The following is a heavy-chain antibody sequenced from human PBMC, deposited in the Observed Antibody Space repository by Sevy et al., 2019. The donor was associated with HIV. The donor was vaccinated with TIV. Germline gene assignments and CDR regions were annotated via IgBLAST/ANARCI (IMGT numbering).Heavy chain of an antibody. D-gene: IGHD6-13*01. V-gene: IGHV3-21*01. CDR3: ASEFGYSSSWGSFDY. Sequence: GSLRLSCAASGFTFSSYSMNWVRQAPGKGLEWVSSISSSSSYIYYADSVKGRFTISRDNAKNSLYLQMNSLRAEDTAVYYCASEFGYSSSWGSFDYWGQGTLVTVSS. J-gene: IGHJ4*02. CDR2: ISSSSSYI. CDR1: GFTFSSYS.